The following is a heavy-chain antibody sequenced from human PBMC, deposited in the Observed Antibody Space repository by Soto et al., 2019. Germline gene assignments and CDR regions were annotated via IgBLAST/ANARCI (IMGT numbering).Heavy chain of an antibody. Sequence: GGSLRLSCAASGFTFSSYGMHWVRQAPGKGLEWVAVIWYDGSNKYYADSVKGRFTISRDNSKNTLYLQMNSLRAEDTAVYYCARDGTGTTEGYYYYYMDVWGKGTTVTVSS. CDR1: GFTFSSYG. V-gene: IGHV3-33*01. J-gene: IGHJ6*03. D-gene: IGHD1-1*01. CDR2: IWYDGSNK. CDR3: ARDGTGTTEGYYYYYMDV.